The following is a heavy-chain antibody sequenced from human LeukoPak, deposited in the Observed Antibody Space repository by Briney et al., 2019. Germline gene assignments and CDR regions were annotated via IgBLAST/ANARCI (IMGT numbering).Heavy chain of an antibody. CDR3: SRVGGSSSSDFDY. CDR1: GYTFTSYD. Sequence: ASVTVSRKPSGYTFTSYDINWVRLAPAPGREGMGWVNPNRVNSDHAQQPQRRVTTTTTTSISTAYMELSSLRSEDTAVYDCSRVGGSSSSDFDYWGQGTLVTVSS. V-gene: IGHV1-8*01. CDR2: VNPNRVNS. D-gene: IGHD6-6*01. J-gene: IGHJ4*02.